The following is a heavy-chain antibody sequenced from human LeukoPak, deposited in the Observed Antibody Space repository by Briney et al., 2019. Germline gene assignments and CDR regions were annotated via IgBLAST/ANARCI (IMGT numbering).Heavy chain of an antibody. V-gene: IGHV1-2*02. D-gene: IGHD2-2*01. CDR2: INPNSGGT. CDR1: GYTFTGYY. Sequence: VASVKVTCKASGYTFTGYYMHWVRQAPGQGLEWMGWINPNSGGTNYAQKFQGRVTMTRDTSISTAYMELSRLRSDDTAVYYCAREREGCSSTSCFNWFDPSGQGTLVTVSS. J-gene: IGHJ5*02. CDR3: AREREGCSSTSCFNWFDP.